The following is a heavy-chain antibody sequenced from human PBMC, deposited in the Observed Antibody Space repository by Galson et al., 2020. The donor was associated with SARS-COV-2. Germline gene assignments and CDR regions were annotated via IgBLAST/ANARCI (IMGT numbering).Heavy chain of an antibody. CDR2: INLGGNT. D-gene: IGHD3-10*01. Sequence: SQTLSLTRALYGGSLSAYPRTWIRPPPEKRLEWIGEINLGGNTQYSPSPRSRVTIPIATSNHQLSLNLRSVTAAHTALYYCARGLRGAVPSHVLGLGSYYSYYYVDVWDKGTTVTVSS. V-gene: IGHV4-34*01. CDR1: GGSLSAYP. CDR3: ARGLRGAVPSHVLGLGSYYSYYYVDV. J-gene: IGHJ6*03.